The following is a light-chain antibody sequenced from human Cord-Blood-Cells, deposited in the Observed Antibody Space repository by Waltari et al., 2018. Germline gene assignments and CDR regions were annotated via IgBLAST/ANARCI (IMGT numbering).Light chain of an antibody. Sequence: SSELTQDPAVSVALGQTVRITCQGDSLRSYYASRYQQKPGQAPVLVIYGKNNRPSGIPDRLSGSSSGNTASLTITGAQAEDEADYYCNSEDSSGKHRGFGGGTELTVL. V-gene: IGLV3-19*01. CDR3: NSEDSSGKHRG. J-gene: IGLJ2*01. CDR2: GKN. CDR1: SLRSYY.